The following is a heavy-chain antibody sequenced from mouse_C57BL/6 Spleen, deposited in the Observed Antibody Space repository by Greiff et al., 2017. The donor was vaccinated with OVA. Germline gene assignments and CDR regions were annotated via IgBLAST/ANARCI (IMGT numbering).Heavy chain of an antibody. CDR3: ARGVIYYGNPGVMDY. V-gene: IGHV1-9*01. CDR1: GYTFTGYW. D-gene: IGHD2-1*01. J-gene: IGHJ2*01. Sequence: VQLQQSGAELMKPGASVKLSCKATGYTFTGYWIEWVKQRPGHGLEWLGEILPGSGSTNYNEKFKGKATFTADTSSNTAYMQLSSLTTEDSAIYYCARGVIYYGNPGVMDYWGQGTTLTVSS. CDR2: ILPGSGST.